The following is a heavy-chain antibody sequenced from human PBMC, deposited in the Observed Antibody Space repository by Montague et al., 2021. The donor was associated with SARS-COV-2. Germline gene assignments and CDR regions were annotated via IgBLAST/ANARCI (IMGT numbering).Heavy chain of an antibody. Sequence: SETLSLTCTVSGGSISSNYWNWIRQPPGRGLEWTGYIYYSGSTNYNPSLESRVTISADTSKNHFSLKLRSVTAADTAVYYCAREISGPDYFDYWGQGTLVTDSS. CDR1: GGSISSNY. CDR3: AREISGPDYFDY. D-gene: IGHD3-10*01. V-gene: IGHV4-59*01. CDR2: IYYSGST. J-gene: IGHJ4*02.